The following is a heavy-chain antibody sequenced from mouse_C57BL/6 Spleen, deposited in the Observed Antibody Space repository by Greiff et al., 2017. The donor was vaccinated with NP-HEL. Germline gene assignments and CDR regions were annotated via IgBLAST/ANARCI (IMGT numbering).Heavy chain of an antibody. V-gene: IGHV1-81*01. D-gene: IGHD4-1*02. J-gene: IGHJ4*01. CDR1: GYTFTSYG. CDR2: IYPRSGNT. Sequence: VQLVESGAELARPGASVKLSCKASGYTFTSYGISWVKQRTGQGLEWIGEIYPRSGNTYYNEKFKGKATLTADKSSSTAYMELRSLTSEDSAVYFCASQLGHAMDYWGQGTSVTGSS. CDR3: ASQLGHAMDY.